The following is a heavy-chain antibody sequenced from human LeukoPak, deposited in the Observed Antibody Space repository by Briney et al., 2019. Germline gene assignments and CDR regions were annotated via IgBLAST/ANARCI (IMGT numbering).Heavy chain of an antibody. D-gene: IGHD3-3*01. CDR2: IIGSGGST. Sequence: GGSLRLSCAASGFTFSSYAMSWVRQAPGKGLEWVSAIIGSGGSTYYADSVKGRFTISRDNSKNTLYLQMNSLRAEDTAVYYCAKALYYDFWSGYYPHDYWGQGTLVTVSS. CDR3: AKALYYDFWSGYYPHDY. J-gene: IGHJ4*02. V-gene: IGHV3-23*01. CDR1: GFTFSSYA.